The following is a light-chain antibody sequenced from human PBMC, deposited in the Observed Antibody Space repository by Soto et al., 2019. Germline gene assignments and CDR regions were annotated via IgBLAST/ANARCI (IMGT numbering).Light chain of an antibody. CDR1: QSVSSIY. Sequence: ENVLTQSPGTLSLSPGERATLSCRASQSVSSIYLAWYQQKPGQAPRLLIYGASSRATGTPDRFSGSGSGTDFTLTINRLEPEDFALYYCQQYGSSPPTFGQGTKVDIK. CDR3: QQYGSSPPT. J-gene: IGKJ1*01. CDR2: GAS. V-gene: IGKV3-20*01.